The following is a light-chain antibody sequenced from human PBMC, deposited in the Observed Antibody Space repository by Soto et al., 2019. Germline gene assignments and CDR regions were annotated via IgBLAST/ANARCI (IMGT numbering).Light chain of an antibody. V-gene: IGLV2-14*03. J-gene: IGLJ1*01. Sequence: QSVLTQPASVSGSPGQSITLSCTGTSSDVGGYNYVSWYQHHPGKAPKLMIFDVSNRPSGVSNRFSGSKSGNTASLTISGLQPEEEADYYCGSYTTSNTRQIVFGTGTKVTVL. CDR1: SSDVGGYNY. CDR3: GSYTTSNTRQIV. CDR2: DVS.